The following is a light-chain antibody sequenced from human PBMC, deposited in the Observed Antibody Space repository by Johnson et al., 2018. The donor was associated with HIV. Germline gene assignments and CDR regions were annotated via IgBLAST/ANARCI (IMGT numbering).Light chain of an antibody. CDR1: SSNIGNNY. Sequence: QSVLTQPPSVSAAPGQEVTISCSGSSSNIGNNYVSWYQQLPGTAPKLLIYDNNKRPSGISDRFSGSKSGTSATLGITGLQTGDEADYYCGTWVGSLSACVFGTGTKVTVL. V-gene: IGLV1-51*01. CDR2: DNN. J-gene: IGLJ1*01. CDR3: GTWVGSLSACV.